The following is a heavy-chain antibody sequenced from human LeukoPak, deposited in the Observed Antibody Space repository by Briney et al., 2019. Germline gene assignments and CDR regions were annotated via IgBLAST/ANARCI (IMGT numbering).Heavy chain of an antibody. CDR3: ARRTDYRTGSGAFDI. Sequence: SETLSLTCTVSGGSISSGSYYWSWIRQPPGKGLEWIGYIYYSGSTNYNPSLKSRVTISVDTSKNQFSLKLSSVTAADTAVYYCARRTDYRTGSGAFDIWGQGTMVTVSS. CDR1: GGSISSGSYY. CDR2: IYYSGST. J-gene: IGHJ3*02. V-gene: IGHV4-61*01. D-gene: IGHD3-10*01.